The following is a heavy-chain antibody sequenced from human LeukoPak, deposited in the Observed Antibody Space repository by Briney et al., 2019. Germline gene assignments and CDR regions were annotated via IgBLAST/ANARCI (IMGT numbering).Heavy chain of an antibody. V-gene: IGHV3-23*01. CDR1: GFTFSSYA. Sequence: GGSLRLSCAASGFTFSSYAMSWVRQVPGKGLEWVSAISGSGRHTYYADSVKGRFTISRDNSKNTLFLQMNSLRAEDTAVYFCAKDSHWILFDDWGQGTLVTVSS. J-gene: IGHJ4*02. CDR3: AKDSHWILFDD. D-gene: IGHD2-2*03. CDR2: ISGSGRHT.